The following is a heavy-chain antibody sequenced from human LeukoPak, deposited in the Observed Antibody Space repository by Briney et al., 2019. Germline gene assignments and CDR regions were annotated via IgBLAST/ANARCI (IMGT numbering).Heavy chain of an antibody. CDR1: GYTFTGYY. V-gene: IGHV1-2*06. J-gene: IGHJ6*03. CDR2: INPNCGGT. Sequence: ASVKVSCKASGYTFTGYYMHWVRQAPGQGLEWMGRINPNCGGTNYAQKFQGRVTMTRDTSISTAYMELSRLRSDDTAVYYCARTYYYGSGSTDYYYYYYMDVWGKGTTVTVSS. D-gene: IGHD3-10*01. CDR3: ARTYYYGSGSTDYYYYYYMDV.